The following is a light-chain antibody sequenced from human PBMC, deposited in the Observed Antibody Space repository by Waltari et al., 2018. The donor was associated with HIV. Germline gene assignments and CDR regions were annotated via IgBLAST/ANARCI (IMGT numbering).Light chain of an antibody. CDR1: SFNIGAGFD. J-gene: IGLJ3*02. V-gene: IGLV1-40*01. CDR3: QSYDNSPSAWV. CDR2: GST. Sequence: QYALTQPPSVSGAPGPSVTISCSGPSFNIGAGFDVHWYHRVPGAAPKLLISGSTNRPSGVPDRFSGSTSGASASLTISELQTEDEGDYFCQSYDNSPSAWVFGTGTTLTVL.